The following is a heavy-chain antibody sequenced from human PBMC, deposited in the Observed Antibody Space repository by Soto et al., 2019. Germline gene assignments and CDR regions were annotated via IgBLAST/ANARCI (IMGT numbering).Heavy chain of an antibody. CDR1: GGSISSGNSYA. D-gene: IGHD3-16*01. Sequence: QLQLQESGSGLVKPSQTLSLTCAVSGGSISSGNSYAWSWIRQPPGKGLEWIGSISHTGRTSYNPSLTGRVTMSVDKSKNQFSLNLSSVTAADMAVYYCARAVAPYLGTWFDPWGQGSLVIVSS. J-gene: IGHJ5*02. CDR3: ARAVAPYLGTWFDP. CDR2: ISHTGRT. V-gene: IGHV4-30-2*01.